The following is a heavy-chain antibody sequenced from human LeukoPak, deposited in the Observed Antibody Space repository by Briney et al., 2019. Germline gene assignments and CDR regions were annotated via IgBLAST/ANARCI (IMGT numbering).Heavy chain of an antibody. CDR2: IYHSGST. V-gene: IGHV4-38-2*01. D-gene: IGHD3-10*01. J-gene: IGHJ4*02. Sequence: PSETLSLTCAVSGYSISSGYYWGWIRQPPGKGLEWIGSIYHSGSTYYNPSLKSRVTISVDTSKNQFSLNLSSVTAADTAVYYCARVLWFGELPPAGRLYYFDYWGQGTLVTVSS. CDR3: ARVLWFGELPPAGRLYYFDY. CDR1: GYSISSGYY.